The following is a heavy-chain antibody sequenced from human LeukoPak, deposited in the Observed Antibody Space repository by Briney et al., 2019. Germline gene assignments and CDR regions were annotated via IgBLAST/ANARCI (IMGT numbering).Heavy chain of an antibody. J-gene: IGHJ4*02. CDR2: ISSSADST. V-gene: IGHV3-23*01. Sequence: GGSLRLSCEASGFTFSSYAMSWVRQAPGKGLAWGSVISSSADSTYYADSVKGRFTISRDNSKNTLYLQMNNLRAEDTAVYYCAKPLEKYTYGGNFDYWGQGILVTVSS. D-gene: IGHD4-23*01. CDR3: AKPLEKYTYGGNFDY. CDR1: GFTFSSYA.